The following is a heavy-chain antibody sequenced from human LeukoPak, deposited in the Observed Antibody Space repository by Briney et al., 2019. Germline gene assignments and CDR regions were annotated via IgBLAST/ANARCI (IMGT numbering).Heavy chain of an antibody. J-gene: IGHJ6*03. CDR1: GYSISSGYY. Sequence: SETLSLTCTVSGYSISSGYYWGWIRQPPGKGLEWIGSIYHSGNTYYNPSLKSRVTISVDTSKNQFSLKLSSVTAADTAVYYCAGDQPYMDVWGKGTTVTVSS. CDR3: AGDQPYMDV. CDR2: IYHSGNT. V-gene: IGHV4-38-2*02.